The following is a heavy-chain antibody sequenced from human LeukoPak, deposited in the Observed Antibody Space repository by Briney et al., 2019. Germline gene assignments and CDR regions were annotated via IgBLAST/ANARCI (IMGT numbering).Heavy chain of an antibody. CDR2: ILNDGSNQ. J-gene: IGHJ6*02. V-gene: IGHV3-33*01. CDR1: GLTFRLYG. CDR3: ARDPAGYYYGMDV. Sequence: PGGSLRLSCAASGLTFRLYGMHWVRQAPGKGLEWVAVILNDGSNQYYADSVKGRFTVSRDNSKNTLYLQMNSLRAEDTAVYYCARDPAGYYYGMDVWGQGTTVTVSS. D-gene: IGHD6-13*01.